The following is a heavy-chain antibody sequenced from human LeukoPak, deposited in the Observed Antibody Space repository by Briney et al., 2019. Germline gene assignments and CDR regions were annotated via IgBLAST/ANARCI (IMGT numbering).Heavy chain of an antibody. V-gene: IGHV3-21*01. CDR3: ARLQFPYGDYDGLKAFDI. J-gene: IGHJ3*02. CDR2: ISSSSSYI. CDR1: GFTFSGYT. Sequence: GGSLRLSCAASGFTFSGYTMNWVRQAPGKGLEWVSSISSSSSYIYYADSVKGRFTISRDNAKNSLYLEMNNQRAEDTAVYYCARLQFPYGDYDGLKAFDIWGQGTMVTVSS. D-gene: IGHD4-17*01.